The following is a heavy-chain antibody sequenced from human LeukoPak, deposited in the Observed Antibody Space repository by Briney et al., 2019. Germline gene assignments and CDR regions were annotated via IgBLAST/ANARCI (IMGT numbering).Heavy chain of an antibody. Sequence: GGSLRLSCAASGFTFSSYGMHWVRQAPGKGLEWVAVIWYDGSNKYYADSVKGRFTISRDNSKNTLYLQMNSLRAEDTAVYYCAIGRQQLVQRYFDYWGQGTLVTVSS. CDR3: AIGRQQLVQRYFDY. V-gene: IGHV3-33*01. CDR1: GFTFSSYG. D-gene: IGHD6-13*01. CDR2: IWYDGSNK. J-gene: IGHJ4*02.